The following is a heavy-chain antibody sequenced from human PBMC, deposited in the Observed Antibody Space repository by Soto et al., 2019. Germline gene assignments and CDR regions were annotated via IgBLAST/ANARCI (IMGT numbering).Heavy chain of an antibody. Sequence: PGWSLRLSCAASGFTFRSYAMNWVRQAPGKGLEWVSSISNSDGSTYYADSVKGRFTISRDNSKNTLYLQMNSVRAEDTAVYYCAKVSDKYDSDDYWGQGTLVTVSS. CDR2: ISNSDGST. J-gene: IGHJ4*02. D-gene: IGHD3-16*01. V-gene: IGHV3-23*01. CDR3: AKVSDKYDSDDY. CDR1: GFTFRSYA.